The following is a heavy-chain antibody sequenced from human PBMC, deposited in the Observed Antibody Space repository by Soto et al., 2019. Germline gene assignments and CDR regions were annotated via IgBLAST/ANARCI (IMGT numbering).Heavy chain of an antibody. Sequence: GGSLRLSCAASGFTFDDYAMHWVRQAPGKGLEWVSGISWNSGSIGYADSVKGRFTISRDNAKNSLYLQMNSLRAEDTALYYCAKGPSSYSGYDYDTAFDIWGQGTMVTVSS. J-gene: IGHJ3*02. CDR2: ISWNSGSI. V-gene: IGHV3-9*01. CDR1: GFTFDDYA. D-gene: IGHD5-12*01. CDR3: AKGPSSYSGYDYDTAFDI.